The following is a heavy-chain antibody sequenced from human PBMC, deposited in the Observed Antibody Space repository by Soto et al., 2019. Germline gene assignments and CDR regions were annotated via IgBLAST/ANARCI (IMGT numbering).Heavy chain of an antibody. CDR2: IYYSGST. CDR3: ASRYYSYYMDV. Sequence: QLQLQESGPGLVKPSETLSLTCTVSGGSISSSSYYWGWIRQPPGKGLEWIGSIYYSGSTYYNPSLKSRVTISAETSTNQFSLKLSSVTAADPAVYYCASRYYSYYMDVWGKGTTVSVSS. CDR1: GGSISSSSYY. J-gene: IGHJ6*03. V-gene: IGHV4-39*01.